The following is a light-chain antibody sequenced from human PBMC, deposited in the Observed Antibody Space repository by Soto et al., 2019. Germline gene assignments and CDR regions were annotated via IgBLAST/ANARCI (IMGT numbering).Light chain of an antibody. V-gene: IGKV1-27*01. Sequence: DIQMTQSPSSLSASVGDRATITCRASQGINNFLGWYQQKPGKVPKLLIYAASTLQSGVTSQFGSSGSATDFTITISSLQHEDVATYYCHNYSSAPFTCGAGTKVDIK. J-gene: IGKJ3*01. CDR3: HNYSSAPFT. CDR2: AAS. CDR1: QGINNF.